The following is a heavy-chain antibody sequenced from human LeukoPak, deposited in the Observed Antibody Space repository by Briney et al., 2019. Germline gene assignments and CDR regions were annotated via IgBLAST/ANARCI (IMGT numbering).Heavy chain of an antibody. CDR2: IYYSGST. J-gene: IGHJ4*02. CDR3: ARDGSRGGFDY. CDR1: GGSISSSSYY. V-gene: IGHV4-39*07. Sequence: SETLSLTCTVSGGSISSSSYYWGWIRQPPGKGLEWIGSIYYSGSTYYNPSLKSRVTISVDTSKNQFSLKLSSVTAADTAVYYCARDGSRGGFDYWGQGTLVTVSS. D-gene: IGHD1-26*01.